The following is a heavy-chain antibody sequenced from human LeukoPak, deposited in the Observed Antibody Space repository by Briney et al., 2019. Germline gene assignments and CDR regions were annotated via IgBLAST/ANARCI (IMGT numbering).Heavy chain of an antibody. V-gene: IGHV4-31*03. J-gene: IGHJ4*02. D-gene: IGHD6-13*01. CDR1: GGSISSGGYY. CDR3: ARGSSSYRAGDY. Sequence: SQTLSLTCTVSGGSISSGGYYWSWLRQHPGKGREWIGYIYYSGSTYYNPSLKSRVTISVDTSKNQFSLKLSSVTAADTAVYYCARGSSSYRAGDYWGQGTLVTVSS. CDR2: IYYSGST.